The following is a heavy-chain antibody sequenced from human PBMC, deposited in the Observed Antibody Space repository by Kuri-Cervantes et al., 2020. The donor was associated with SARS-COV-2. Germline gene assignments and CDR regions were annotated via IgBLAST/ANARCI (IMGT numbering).Heavy chain of an antibody. CDR3: ARDTYCSSTSCYRGGMDV. V-gene: IGHV1-3*01. J-gene: IGHJ6*02. CDR2: INAGNGNT. D-gene: IGHD2-2*02. Sequence: ASVKVSCKASGYTFTSYAMHWVRQAPGQRLEWMGWINAGNGNTKYSQKFQGRVTITRDTSASTAYMDLSSLRSEGTAVYYCARDTYCSSTSCYRGGMDVWGQGTTVTVSS. CDR1: GYTFTSYA.